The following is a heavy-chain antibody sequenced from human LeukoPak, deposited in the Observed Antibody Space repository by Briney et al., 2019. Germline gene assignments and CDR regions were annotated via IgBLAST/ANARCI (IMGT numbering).Heavy chain of an antibody. CDR2: ISGSGGRT. Sequence: GGSLRLSCAASGFTFSSYAKSWVCHGPGKGMEWVSTISGSGGRTYYADSVKGRFTISRDNSKNTLYLQMNSLRAEDTAVYYCAKAPQWSRFDYWGQGTLVTVSS. D-gene: IGHD6-19*01. CDR3: AKAPQWSRFDY. CDR1: GFTFSSYA. J-gene: IGHJ4*02. V-gene: IGHV3-23*01.